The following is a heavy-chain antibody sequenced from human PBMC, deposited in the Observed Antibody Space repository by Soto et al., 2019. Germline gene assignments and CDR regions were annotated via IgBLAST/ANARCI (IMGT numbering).Heavy chain of an antibody. J-gene: IGHJ5*02. Sequence: SETLSLTCTVSGGSISSYYWSWIRQPPGKGLEWIGYIYYSGSTNFNPSLKSRVTISVDTSKNQFSLKLSSVTAADTAVYYCARWITTLSGHWFDPWGQGTLVTVSS. CDR3: ARWITTLSGHWFDP. CDR1: GGSISSYY. V-gene: IGHV4-59*01. CDR2: IYYSGST. D-gene: IGHD3-22*01.